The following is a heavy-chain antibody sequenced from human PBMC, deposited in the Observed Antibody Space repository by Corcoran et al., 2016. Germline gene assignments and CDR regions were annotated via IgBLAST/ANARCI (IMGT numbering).Heavy chain of an antibody. J-gene: IGHJ4*02. CDR2: IKGGENEK. D-gene: IGHD6-13*01. V-gene: IGHV3-7*01. CDR1: GFAFDTYW. Sequence: EVQLVESGGGLVQPGGSLRLSCAVSGFAFDTYWMNWVRQAPGKGLEWVANIKGGENEKYYVDSVKGRFNISRDNAKNLVFLQMNSLRAEETAVYYCARSSWNDYCGQGTLVTVSS. CDR3: ARSSWNDY.